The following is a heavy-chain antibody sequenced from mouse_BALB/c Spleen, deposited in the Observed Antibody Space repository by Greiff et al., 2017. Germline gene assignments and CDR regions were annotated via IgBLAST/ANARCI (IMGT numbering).Heavy chain of an antibody. CDR2: IRNKANGYTT. D-gene: IGHD2-1*01. J-gene: IGHJ3*01. CDR3: ARDGNFAY. CDR1: GFTFTDYY. V-gene: IGHV7-3*02. Sequence: EVMLVESGGGLVQPGGSLRLSCATSGFTFTDYYMSWVRQPPGMALEWLGFIRNKANGYTTEYSASVKGRFTISRDNSQSILYLQMNTLRAEDSATYYCARDGNFAYWGQGTLVTVSA.